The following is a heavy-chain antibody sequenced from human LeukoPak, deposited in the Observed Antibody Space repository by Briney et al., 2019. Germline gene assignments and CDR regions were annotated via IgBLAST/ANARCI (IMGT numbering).Heavy chain of an antibody. CDR2: INHSGST. CDR3: ARDRRNYYDSSGGRDY. CDR1: GGSIASNY. Sequence: SETLSLTCTVSGGSIASNYWTWIRQPPGKGLEWIGEINHSGSTNYNPSLKSRVTISVDTSKNQFSLKLSSVTAADTAVYYCARDRRNYYDSSGGRDYWGQGTLVTVSS. D-gene: IGHD3-22*01. J-gene: IGHJ4*02. V-gene: IGHV4-34*01.